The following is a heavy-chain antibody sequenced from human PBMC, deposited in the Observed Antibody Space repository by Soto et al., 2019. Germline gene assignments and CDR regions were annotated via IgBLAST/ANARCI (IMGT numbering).Heavy chain of an antibody. CDR3: ARYCSGGSCYSIGRYYYYYGMDV. J-gene: IGHJ6*02. Sequence: EVQLFESGGGLVQPGGSLRLSCAASGFTFSSYAMSWVRQAPGKGLEWVSAISGSGGSTYYADSVKGRFTISRDNSKNTLYLQMNSLRAEDTAVYYCARYCSGGSCYSIGRYYYYYGMDVWGQGTTVTVSS. CDR1: GFTFSSYA. V-gene: IGHV3-23*01. CDR2: ISGSGGST. D-gene: IGHD2-15*01.